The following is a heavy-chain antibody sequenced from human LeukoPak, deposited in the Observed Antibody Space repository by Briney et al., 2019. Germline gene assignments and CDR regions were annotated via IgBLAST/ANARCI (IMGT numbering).Heavy chain of an antibody. V-gene: IGHV1-3*01. D-gene: IGHD2-2*01. CDR3: ATQDIVVVPAAPFNYYYYGMDV. Sequence: PRASVKVSCKASGYTFTSYAMHWVRQAPGQRLGWMGWIDAGNGNTKYSQKFQGRVTITRDTSASTAYMELSSLRSEDTAVYYFATQDIVVVPAAPFNYYYYGMDVWGKGTTLTVSS. J-gene: IGHJ6*04. CDR2: IDAGNGNT. CDR1: GYTFTSYA.